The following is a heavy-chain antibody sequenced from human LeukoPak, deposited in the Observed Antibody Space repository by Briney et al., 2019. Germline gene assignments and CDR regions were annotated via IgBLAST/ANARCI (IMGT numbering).Heavy chain of an antibody. CDR3: ARLSPVTMIVVSYWYFDL. J-gene: IGHJ2*01. Sequence: PGGSLRLSCAAFGFTLSNYWMSWVRQAPGKGLEWVANIEQDGSEKKYVDSVKGRFTVSRDNAKSSLYLQMNSLRAEDTAVYYCARLSPVTMIVVSYWYFDLWGRGTLVTVSS. CDR1: GFTLSNYW. V-gene: IGHV3-7*01. D-gene: IGHD3-22*01. CDR2: IEQDGSEK.